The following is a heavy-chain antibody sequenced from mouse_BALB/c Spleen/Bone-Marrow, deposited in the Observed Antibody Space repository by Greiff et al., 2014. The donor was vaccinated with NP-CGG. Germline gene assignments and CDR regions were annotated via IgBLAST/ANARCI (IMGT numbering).Heavy chain of an antibody. CDR3: AKNYYYGYVAY. D-gene: IGHD1-2*01. Sequence: LMESGGSLKLSCAASGFDFSRYWMTWVRQAPGKGLEWIGEINPDSSTINYTPSLKDKFIISRDNAKNTLYLQMNKVRSEDTALYYCAKNYYYGYVAYWGQGTLVTVSA. J-gene: IGHJ3*01. V-gene: IGHV4-1*02. CDR2: INPDSSTI. CDR1: GFDFSRYW.